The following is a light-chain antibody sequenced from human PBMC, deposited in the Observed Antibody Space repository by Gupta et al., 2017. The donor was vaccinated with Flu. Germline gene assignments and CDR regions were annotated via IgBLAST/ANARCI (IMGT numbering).Light chain of an antibody. J-gene: IGKJ2*02. CDR3: RQAKQIPST. CDR1: QGLVHSGGNIH. CDR2: ESS. V-gene: IGKV2-24*01. Sequence: DLVMTQTPLSSPVTLGQPASISCRSSQGLVHSGGNIHLSWLQQRPGQPPRLLIYESSNRGSGVPDSFSGRGAGTEFTLKISRVEAEDVAVYYCRQAKQIPSTFGQGTKLEIK.